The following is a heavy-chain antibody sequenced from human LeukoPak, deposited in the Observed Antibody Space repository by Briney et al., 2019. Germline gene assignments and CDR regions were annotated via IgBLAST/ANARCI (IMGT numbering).Heavy chain of an antibody. CDR1: GFTFSSYG. V-gene: IGHV3-30*18. CDR2: ISYDGSNK. D-gene: IGHD2-15*01. CDR3: AKDIGYCSGGSCYPAGMDV. J-gene: IGHJ6*04. Sequence: GRSLRLSCEASGFTFSSYGMHWVRQAPGKGLEWVAVISYDGSNKYYADSVKGRFTISRDNSKNTLYLQMNSLRAEDTAVYYCAKDIGYCSGGSCYPAGMDVWGKGTTVTVSS.